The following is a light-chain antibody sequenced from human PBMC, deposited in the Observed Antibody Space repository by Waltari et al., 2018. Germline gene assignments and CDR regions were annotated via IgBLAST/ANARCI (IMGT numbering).Light chain of an antibody. CDR1: QSVSRA. CDR2: GAS. CDR3: QHYVSLPVT. Sequence: DIVLTQSPAPLSLSPGERATPSCRASQSVSRALVWYQQKPGQAPRLLMYGASSRATGIPDRFSGSGSGTDFSLTISRLEPEDFAVYYCQHYVSLPVTFGQGTKVEIK. J-gene: IGKJ1*01. V-gene: IGKV3-20*01.